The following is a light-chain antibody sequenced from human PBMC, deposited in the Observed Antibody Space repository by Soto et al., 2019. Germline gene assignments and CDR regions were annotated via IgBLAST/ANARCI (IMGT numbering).Light chain of an antibody. V-gene: IGKV3-11*01. Sequence: EVLLTQSPVTLSLSPGERATLSCRASQSLRGLLAWYQQKPGQAPRLLIYDAYNRATGIPPRFSGSGSGTDFTLTISSLEPEDSAVYYCQQRHMWPITFGQGTRLEIK. CDR1: QSLRGL. CDR2: DAY. CDR3: QQRHMWPIT. J-gene: IGKJ5*01.